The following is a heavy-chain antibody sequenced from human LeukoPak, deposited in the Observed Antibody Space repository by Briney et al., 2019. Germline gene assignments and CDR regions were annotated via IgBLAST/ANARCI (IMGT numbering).Heavy chain of an antibody. CDR1: GFTFSSYA. Sequence: GGSLRLSCAASGFTFSSYAMSWVRQAPGKGLEWVSGISGGGDNTYYADSVKGRFTTSRDNSKNTLYVQVNSLGTEDTAAYYCAKGSYYDSSGSFYFDYWGQGTLVTVSS. CDR3: AKGSYYDSSGSFYFDY. D-gene: IGHD3-22*01. CDR2: ISGGGDNT. J-gene: IGHJ4*02. V-gene: IGHV3-23*01.